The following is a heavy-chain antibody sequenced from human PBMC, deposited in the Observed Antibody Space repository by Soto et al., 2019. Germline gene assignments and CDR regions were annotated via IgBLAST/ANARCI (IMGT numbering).Heavy chain of an antibody. CDR2: ISYDGSDK. Sequence: GGSLRLSWAASGFTFSNYGMHWVRQAPGKGLEWVAVISYDGSDKYYADPVKGRFSISRDNSKNTLYLQMNSLRAEDTAVYYCAKVTGYCSSSSCRRDYYYYYGMDVRGQGTTVTVSS. V-gene: IGHV3-30*18. CDR1: GFTFSNYG. CDR3: AKVTGYCSSSSCRRDYYYYYGMDV. J-gene: IGHJ6*02. D-gene: IGHD2-2*01.